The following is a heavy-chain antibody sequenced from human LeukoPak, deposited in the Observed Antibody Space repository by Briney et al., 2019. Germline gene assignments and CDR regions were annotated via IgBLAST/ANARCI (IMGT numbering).Heavy chain of an antibody. J-gene: IGHJ4*02. CDR1: GFTFSSYG. CDR3: AKDSIVATITGFFDY. D-gene: IGHD5-12*01. Sequence: PGGSLRLSXAASGFTFSSYGMHWVRQPPGKGLEWVAVIWYDGSNKYYADSVKGRFPISRDNSKNTLYLQMNSLRAEDTAVYYCAKDSIVATITGFFDYWGQGTLVTVSS. V-gene: IGHV3-33*06. CDR2: IWYDGSNK.